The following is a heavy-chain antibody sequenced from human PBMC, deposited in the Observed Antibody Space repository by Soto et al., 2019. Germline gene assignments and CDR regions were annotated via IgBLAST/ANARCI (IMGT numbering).Heavy chain of an antibody. Sequence: SETLSLSCTVSGGSISSYDWSWIRQPPGKGLEWIGYIYYSGSTNYNPSLKSRVTISVDTSKNQFSLKLSSVTAADTAVYYCARQRHIVVVTAIDYWGQGTLVTVS. D-gene: IGHD2-21*02. J-gene: IGHJ4*02. CDR3: ARQRHIVVVTAIDY. CDR1: GGSISSYD. CDR2: IYYSGST. V-gene: IGHV4-59*08.